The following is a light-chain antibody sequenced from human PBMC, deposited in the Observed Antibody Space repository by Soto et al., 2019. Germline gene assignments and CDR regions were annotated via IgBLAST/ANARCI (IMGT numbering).Light chain of an antibody. V-gene: IGKV3-11*01. CDR1: QNVHTH. CDR3: QHRASWPLT. J-gene: IGKJ4*01. CDR2: DTS. Sequence: DIVLTQSPATLSLSPGERATLSCRASQNVHTHFAWYQQKPGQAPRLLIYDTSSRATGIPARFSGSGSGTDFTLSISSLEPEDFAVYYCQHRASWPLTFGGGTKVEIK.